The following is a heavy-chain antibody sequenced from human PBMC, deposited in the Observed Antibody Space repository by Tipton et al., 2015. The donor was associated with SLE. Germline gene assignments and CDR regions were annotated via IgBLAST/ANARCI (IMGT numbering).Heavy chain of an antibody. CDR3: GRVGGGSYYFDY. D-gene: IGHD1-26*01. Sequence: QLVQSGPEVRKPGSSVKVSCKASGGTFSSYTISWVRQAPGQGLEWMGRIIPILGIANYAQKFQGRVTITADKSTSTAYMELSSLRSEDAAVYYCGRVGGGSYYFDYWGQGTLVTVSS. CDR1: GGTFSSYT. CDR2: IIPILGIA. J-gene: IGHJ4*02. V-gene: IGHV1-69*09.